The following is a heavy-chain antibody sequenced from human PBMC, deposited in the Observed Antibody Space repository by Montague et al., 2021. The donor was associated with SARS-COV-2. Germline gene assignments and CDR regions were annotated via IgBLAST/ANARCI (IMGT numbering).Heavy chain of an antibody. CDR1: GGSFSDYT. Sequence: SETLSLTCAVYGGSFSDYTCSWICQSQREGLDRNGQINHGGSTKYNPYPKSRVTTSIDTSKNKFSLNLNSVTAADTAVDYCARGAPGHWGQGTLVTVSS. V-gene: IGHV4-34*01. CDR3: ARGAPGH. J-gene: IGHJ4*02. D-gene: IGHD1-1*01. CDR2: INHGGST.